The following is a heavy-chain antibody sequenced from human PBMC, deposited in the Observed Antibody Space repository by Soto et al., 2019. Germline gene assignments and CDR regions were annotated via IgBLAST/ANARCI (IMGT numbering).Heavy chain of an antibody. Sequence: EVQLLESGRGLVQPGGSLRLSCAASGFTFSSYAMSWVRQAPGKGLEWVSAISGSGGSTYYADSVKGRFTISRDNSKNTLCLQMNSLRAEDTAVYYCAKVWRDYGGNLASDYFDYWGQGTLVTVSS. CDR2: ISGSGGST. CDR3: AKVWRDYGGNLASDYFDY. CDR1: GFTFSSYA. J-gene: IGHJ4*02. V-gene: IGHV3-23*01. D-gene: IGHD4-17*01.